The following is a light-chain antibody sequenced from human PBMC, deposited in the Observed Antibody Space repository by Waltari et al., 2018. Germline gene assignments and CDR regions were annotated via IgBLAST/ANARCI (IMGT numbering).Light chain of an antibody. J-gene: IGKJ2*01. CDR3: QQRSNWTPHT. CDR1: QNVGTY. Sequence: EIVLTQSPATLSLSPGETATLSCRASQNVGTYLAWYQQKPGQAPRLLIYDASNRATGIPARFRGSGSGTDFTLTISSLEAEDFAVYYCQQRSNWTPHTFGQGARLEIK. CDR2: DAS. V-gene: IGKV3-11*01.